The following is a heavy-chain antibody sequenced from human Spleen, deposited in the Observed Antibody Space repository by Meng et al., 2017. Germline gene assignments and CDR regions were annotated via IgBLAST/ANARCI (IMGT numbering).Heavy chain of an antibody. CDR3: VRSETYPATRY. CDR1: GGSIRSSNYF. CDR2: IYYSGRT. J-gene: IGHJ4*02. D-gene: IGHD1-14*01. Sequence: SETLSFTCTVPGGSIRSSNYFWGWIRQPPGKGLEWVGTIYYSGRTYYNSSLKSRVTISVDTSKNQFSLKLSSVTAADTALYYRVRSETYPATRYWGQGTLVTVSS. V-gene: IGHV4-39*07.